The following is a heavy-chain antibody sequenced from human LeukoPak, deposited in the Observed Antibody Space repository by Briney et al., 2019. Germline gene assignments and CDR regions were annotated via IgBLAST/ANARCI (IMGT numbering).Heavy chain of an antibody. D-gene: IGHD2-2*01. J-gene: IGHJ5*02. CDR2: INPNSGGT. Sequence: GASVKVSCKASGCTFTSYGISWVRQAPGQGLEWMGWINPNSGGTNYAQKFQGRVTMTRDTSISTAYMELSRLRSDDTAVYYCAREGYCSSTSCWGWFDPWGQGTLVTVSS. CDR1: GCTFTSYG. CDR3: AREGYCSSTSCWGWFDP. V-gene: IGHV1-2*02.